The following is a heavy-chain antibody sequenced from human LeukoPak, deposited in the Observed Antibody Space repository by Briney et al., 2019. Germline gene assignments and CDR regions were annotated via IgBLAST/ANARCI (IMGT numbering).Heavy chain of an antibody. CDR3: AKGVIGNIAVAGTLFDY. Sequence: GGSLRLSCAASGFTFSSYAMSWVRQAPGKGLEWVSAISGSGGSTYYADPVKGRFTISRDNSKNTLYLQMNSLRAEDTAVYYCAKGVIGNIAVAGTLFDYWGQGTLVTVSS. J-gene: IGHJ4*02. CDR1: GFTFSSYA. D-gene: IGHD6-19*01. V-gene: IGHV3-23*01. CDR2: ISGSGGST.